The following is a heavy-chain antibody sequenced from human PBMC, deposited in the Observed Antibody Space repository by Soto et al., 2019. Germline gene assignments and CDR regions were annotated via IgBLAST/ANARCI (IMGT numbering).Heavy chain of an antibody. J-gene: IGHJ6*02. V-gene: IGHV4-59*01. CDR1: GGSISSYY. CDR3: ARNDGYCTNGVCLYYYGTDV. CDR2: IYYSGST. D-gene: IGHD2-8*01. Sequence: SETLSLTSTVSGGSISSYYWSWTRQPPGKGLEWIGYIYYSGSTNYNPSLKSRVTISVDTSKNQFSLKLSSVTAADTAVYYCARNDGYCTNGVCLYYYGTDVSGQVTTGTVSS.